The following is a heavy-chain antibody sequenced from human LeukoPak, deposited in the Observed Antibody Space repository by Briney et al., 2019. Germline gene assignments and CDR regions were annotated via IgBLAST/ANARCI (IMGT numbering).Heavy chain of an antibody. CDR1: GGSISSYS. D-gene: IGHD6-19*01. J-gene: IGHJ4*02. CDR3: ARDSSAWSFDY. CDR2: IYSSGGN. Sequence: PSETLSLTCSVSGGSISSYSWSWIRQPAGEGLEWIGRIYSSGGNSYSPSLKGRVAMSADTSKNQFSLMLSSVTAADTAVYYCARDSSAWSFDYWGQGALVTVSS. V-gene: IGHV4-4*07.